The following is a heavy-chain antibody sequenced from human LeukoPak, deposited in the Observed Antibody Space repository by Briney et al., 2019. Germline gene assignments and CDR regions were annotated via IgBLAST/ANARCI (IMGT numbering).Heavy chain of an antibody. D-gene: IGHD2-15*01. J-gene: IGHJ5*02. V-gene: IGHV1-8*01. Sequence: ASVKVSCKASEYPFTSYNIIWVRQAPGQGLEWMGWMNPNSANTGYAQKFQGRLTFTRDTSTSTAYMELSSLTSDDTAIYYCARGRVATPNWFDPWGQGTLVTVSS. CDR3: ARGRVATPNWFDP. CDR1: EYPFTSYN. CDR2: MNPNSANT.